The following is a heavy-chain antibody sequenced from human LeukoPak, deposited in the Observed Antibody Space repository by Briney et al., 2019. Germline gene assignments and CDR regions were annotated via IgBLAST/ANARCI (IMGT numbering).Heavy chain of an antibody. V-gene: IGHV1-24*01. CDR3: ATGGIVGAPNPPGY. D-gene: IGHD1-26*01. Sequence: ASVKVSCKASGGTFSSYAINWVRQAPGKGLEWMGGFDPEDDETIYAQKFQGRVTMTEDTSADTAYMELSSLRSEDTAVYYCATGGIVGAPNPPGYWGQGTLVTVSS. CDR2: FDPEDDET. CDR1: GGTFSSYA. J-gene: IGHJ4*02.